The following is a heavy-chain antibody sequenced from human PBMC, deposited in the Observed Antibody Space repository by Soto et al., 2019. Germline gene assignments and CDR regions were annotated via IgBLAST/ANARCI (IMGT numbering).Heavy chain of an antibody. V-gene: IGHV1-18*01. CDR2: ISAYNGNT. D-gene: IGHD4-17*01. Sequence: ASVKVSCKASGYTFTSYGISWVRQAPGQGLEWMGWISAYNGNTNYAQKLQGRVTMTTDTSTSTAYMELRSLRSDDTAVYYCARFTVTPTVGGYYYYMDVWGKGTTVTVSS. J-gene: IGHJ6*03. CDR1: GYTFTSYG. CDR3: ARFTVTPTVGGYYYYMDV.